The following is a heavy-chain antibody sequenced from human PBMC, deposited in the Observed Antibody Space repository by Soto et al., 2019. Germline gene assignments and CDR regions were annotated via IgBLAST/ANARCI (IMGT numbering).Heavy chain of an antibody. CDR3: AREISAYLDL. D-gene: IGHD3-22*01. V-gene: IGHV4-61*01. J-gene: IGHJ5*02. CDR2: VFYSGST. CDR1: GGPVSDGSYY. Sequence: PSETLSLTXTVSGGPVSDGSYYWTWIRQPPGKGLEWIGYVFYSGSTYYNPSLKSRVTISLDTSKNQFSLKLTSMTAADTAVYYCAREISAYLDLWGQGTLVTVSS.